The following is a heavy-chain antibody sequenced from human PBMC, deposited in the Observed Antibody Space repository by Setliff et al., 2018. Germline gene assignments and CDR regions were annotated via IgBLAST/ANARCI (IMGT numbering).Heavy chain of an antibody. J-gene: IGHJ6*02. CDR1: GFTFSSDP. D-gene: IGHD3-10*01. Sequence: PGGSLRLSCAASGFTFSSDPMNWVRQAPGKGLEWLSYISSSGSTIYYADSVKGRFTISRDNAKNSLYLQMNSLRAEDTAVYYWARDLDYGSGRIDMDVWGQGTTVTVSS. V-gene: IGHV3-48*03. CDR2: ISSSGSTI. CDR3: ARDLDYGSGRIDMDV.